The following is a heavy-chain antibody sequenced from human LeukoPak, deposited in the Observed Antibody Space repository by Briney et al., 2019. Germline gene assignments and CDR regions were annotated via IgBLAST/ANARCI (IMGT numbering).Heavy chain of an antibody. V-gene: IGHV5-51*01. J-gene: IGHJ6*02. D-gene: IGHD2-2*01. CDR3: ARQDIVVVPAAMGYYYYYYGMDV. CDR2: IYPGDSDT. Sequence: GESLKISCKGSGYSFTSYWIGWGRPMPGKGLEWMGIIYPGDSDTRYSPSFQGQVTISADKSISTAYLQWSSLKASDTAMYYCARQDIVVVPAAMGYYYYYYGMDVWGQGTTVTVSS. CDR1: GYSFTSYW.